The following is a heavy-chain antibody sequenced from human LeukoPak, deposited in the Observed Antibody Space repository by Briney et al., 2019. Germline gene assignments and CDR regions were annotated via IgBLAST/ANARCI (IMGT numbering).Heavy chain of an antibody. J-gene: IGHJ3*02. CDR2: ISGFGGST. D-gene: IGHD5-24*01. CDR1: GFTFSSYA. Sequence: PGGSLRLSCAASGFTFSSYAMSWVRQAPGKGLEWVSAISGFGGSTYYADSVKGRFTISRDNSKNTLYLQMNSLRAEDTAPYYCAKGSRDGYNYDAFDIWGQGTMVTVSS. CDR3: AKGSRDGYNYDAFDI. V-gene: IGHV3-23*01.